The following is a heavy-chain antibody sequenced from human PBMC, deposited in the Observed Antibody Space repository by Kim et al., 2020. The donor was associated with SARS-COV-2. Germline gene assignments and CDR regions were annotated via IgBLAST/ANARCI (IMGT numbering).Heavy chain of an antibody. J-gene: IGHJ4*02. CDR2: IYHSGST. V-gene: IGHV4-38-2*02. CDR3: ARDVAQSSWYYFDY. D-gene: IGHD6-13*01. CDR1: GYSISSGYY. Sequence: SETLSLTCTVSGYSISSGYYWGWIRQPPGKGLEWIGSIYHSGSTYYNPSLKSRVTISVDTSKNQFSLKLSSVTAADTAVYYCARDVAQSSWYYFDYWGQG.